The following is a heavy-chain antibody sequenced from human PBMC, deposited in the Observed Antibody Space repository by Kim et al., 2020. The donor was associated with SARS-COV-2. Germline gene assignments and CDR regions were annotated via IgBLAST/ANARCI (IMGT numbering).Heavy chain of an antibody. CDR3: LIRQLPQKGDFDY. D-gene: IGHD2-2*01. CDR1: GYSFTSYW. Sequence: GESLKISCKGSGYSFTSYWISWVRQMPGKGLEWMGRIDPSDSYTNYSPSFQGHVTISADKSISTAYLQWSSLKASDTAMYYCLIRQLPQKGDFDYWGQGTLVTVSS. CDR2: IDPSDSYT. V-gene: IGHV5-10-1*01. J-gene: IGHJ4*02.